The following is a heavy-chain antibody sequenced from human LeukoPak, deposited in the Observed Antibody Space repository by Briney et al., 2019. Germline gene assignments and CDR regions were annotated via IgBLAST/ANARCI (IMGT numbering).Heavy chain of an antibody. CDR1: GGSFSGYY. CDR2: INHSGST. J-gene: IGHJ4*02. CDR3: ARGRRRKFDY. V-gene: IGHV4-34*01. Sequence: SETLSLTCAVYGGSFSGYYWSWIRQPPGKGLEWIGEINHSGSTNYNPSLKSRVAISVDTSKNQFSLKLSSVTAADTAVYYCARGRRRKFDYWGQGTLVTVSS.